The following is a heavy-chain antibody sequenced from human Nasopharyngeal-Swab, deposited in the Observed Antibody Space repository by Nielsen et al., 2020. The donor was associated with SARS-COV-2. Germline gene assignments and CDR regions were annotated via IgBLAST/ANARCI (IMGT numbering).Heavy chain of an antibody. V-gene: IGHV4-59*01. D-gene: IGHD1-26*01. CDR1: NGSISNYY. CDR3: ARNTLGAISGNDAFDI. J-gene: IGHJ3*02. CDR2: IYYNGIT. Sequence: SETLSLTCIVSNGSISNYYWSWIRQSPGKGLEWIGYIYYNGITNYNPSLKSRVTISIDTSKNQISLRLSSVTAADTAIYYCARNTLGAISGNDAFDIWGQGTMVTVSS.